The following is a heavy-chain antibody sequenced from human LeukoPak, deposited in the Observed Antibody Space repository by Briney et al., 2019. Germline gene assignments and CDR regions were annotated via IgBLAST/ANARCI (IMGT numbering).Heavy chain of an antibody. V-gene: IGHV3-30*18. D-gene: IGHD2-21*01. CDR1: GFTFSSYG. CDR2: ISYDGSNK. CDR3: AKDVEY. Sequence: GGSLRLSCAASGFTFSSYGMHWVRQAPGKGLEWVAVISYDGSNKYYADSVKGRFTISRDNSKNTLHLQMNSLRAEDTAVYYCAKDVEYWGQGTLVTVSS. J-gene: IGHJ4*02.